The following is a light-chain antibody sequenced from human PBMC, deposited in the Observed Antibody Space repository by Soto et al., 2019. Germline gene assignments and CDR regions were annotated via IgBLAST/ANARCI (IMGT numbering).Light chain of an antibody. CDR1: QTIRNW. J-gene: IGKJ1*01. CDR3: QHYSNDSPPWT. Sequence: DFQLTQSPTTLSASIGDTVTITCRASQTIRNWLAWYQQKPGKAPRLLIFDASTLETGVPSRFSGSGFGTEFTLTISSLQPADFATYYCQHYSNDSPPWTFGPGTRVEVK. V-gene: IGKV1-5*01. CDR2: DAS.